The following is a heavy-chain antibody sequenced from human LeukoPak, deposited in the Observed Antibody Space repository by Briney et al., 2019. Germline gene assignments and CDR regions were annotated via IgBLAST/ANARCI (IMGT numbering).Heavy chain of an antibody. Sequence: SETLSLTCTVSGGSISSSNYYWGWIRQPPGKGLEWIGNIYYSGSTYYNPSLESRVTISVDTSKNQFSLKLTSVTAADTAVYYCAGQEGDGYNYVSHVGDWGQGTLVTVSS. CDR2: IYYSGST. J-gene: IGHJ4*02. V-gene: IGHV4-39*01. CDR1: GGSISSSNYY. D-gene: IGHD5-24*01. CDR3: AGQEGDGYNYVSHVGD.